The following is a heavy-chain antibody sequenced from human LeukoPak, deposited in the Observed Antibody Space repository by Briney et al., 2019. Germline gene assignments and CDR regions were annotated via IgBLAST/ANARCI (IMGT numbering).Heavy chain of an antibody. J-gene: IGHJ4*02. CDR1: GFTFSSYA. CDR3: AKAPGSRSGWSPHSYPALL. CDR2: ISGSGGST. D-gene: IGHD6-19*01. V-gene: IGHV3-23*01. Sequence: PGGSLRLSCAASGFTFSSYAMSWVRQAPGKGLEWVSAISGSGGSTYYADSVKGRFTISRDNSKNTLYLQMNSLRAEDTAVYYCAKAPGSRSGWSPHSYPALLGGQGTLVTVSS.